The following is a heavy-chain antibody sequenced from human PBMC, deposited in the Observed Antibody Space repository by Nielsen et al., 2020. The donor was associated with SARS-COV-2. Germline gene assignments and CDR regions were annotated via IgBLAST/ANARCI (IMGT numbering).Heavy chain of an antibody. V-gene: IGHV4-34*01. CDR3: ARALYDFWSGYYVPSV. CDR2: INHSGST. Sequence: SETLSLTCAVYGGSFSGYYWSWIRQPPGKGLEWIGEINHSGSTNYNPSLKSRVTISVDTSKNQFSLKLSSVTAADTAVYYCARALYDFWSGYYVPSVWGQGTLVTVSS. J-gene: IGHJ4*02. D-gene: IGHD3-3*01. CDR1: GGSFSGYY.